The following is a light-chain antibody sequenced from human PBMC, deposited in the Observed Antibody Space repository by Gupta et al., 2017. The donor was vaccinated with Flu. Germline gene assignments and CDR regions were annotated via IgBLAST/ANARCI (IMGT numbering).Light chain of an antibody. CDR1: SSDVGGYNY. Sequence: TSSDVGGYNYVSWYQQHPGKAPKVMIYDVSKRPSGVPDRFSGSKSGNTASLTIAGLQAEDEADYYCCSYADNYRYVFGTGTKVTVL. J-gene: IGLJ1*01. V-gene: IGLV2-11*01. CDR3: CSYADNYRYV. CDR2: DVS.